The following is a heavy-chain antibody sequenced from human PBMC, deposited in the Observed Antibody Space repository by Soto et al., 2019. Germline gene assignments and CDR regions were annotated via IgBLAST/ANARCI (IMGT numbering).Heavy chain of an antibody. J-gene: IGHJ4*02. V-gene: IGHV1-18*01. CDR3: ARYVTATPVY. CDR2: ISAYNGNT. D-gene: IGHD2-21*02. CDR1: GYTFTSYG. Sequence: QVQLVQSGAEVKKPGASVQVSCKASGYTFTSYGISWVRQAPGPGLEWMGWISAYNGNTTSAQKLQGRVTVTPGTATSTAYMALRSLTSDDTAVYYSARYVTATPVYWGQGSLMTVSS.